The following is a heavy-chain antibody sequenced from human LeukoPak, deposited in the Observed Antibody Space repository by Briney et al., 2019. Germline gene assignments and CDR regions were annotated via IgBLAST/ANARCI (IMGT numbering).Heavy chain of an antibody. V-gene: IGHV3-23*01. D-gene: IGHD3-16*01. Sequence: GGSLRLSCAASGFTVSSNYMSWVRQAPGKGLEWVSAISGSGGSTYYADSVKGRFTISRDNSKNTLYLQMNSLRAEDTAVYYCANYEWPNWFDPWGQGTLVTVSS. CDR3: ANYEWPNWFDP. CDR2: ISGSGGST. J-gene: IGHJ5*02. CDR1: GFTVSSNY.